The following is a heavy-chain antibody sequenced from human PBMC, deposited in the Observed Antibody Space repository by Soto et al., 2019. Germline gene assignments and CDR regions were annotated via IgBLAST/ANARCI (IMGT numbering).Heavy chain of an antibody. CDR1: GYTFTSYA. CDR2: INAGNGNT. J-gene: IGHJ4*02. CDR3: ASSPRGAAILFHFDY. V-gene: IGHV1-3*01. Sequence: ASVKVSCKASGYTFTSYAMHWVRQAPGQRLEWMGWINAGNGNTKYSQKFQGRVTITRDTSASTAYMELSGLRSEDTAVYYSASSPRGAAILFHFDYWGQGTLVTVSS. D-gene: IGHD2-2*02.